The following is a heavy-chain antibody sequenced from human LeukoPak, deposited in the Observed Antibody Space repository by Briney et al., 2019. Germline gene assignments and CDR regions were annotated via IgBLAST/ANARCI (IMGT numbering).Heavy chain of an antibody. CDR3: ASSYSSGCHDAFDI. Sequence: SETLSLTCTVSGGSISSYYWSWIRQPPGKRLEWIGYIYYSGSTNYNPSLKSRVTISVDTSKNQFSLKLSSVTAADTAVYYCASSYSSGCHDAFDIWGQGTMVTVSS. V-gene: IGHV4-59*01. D-gene: IGHD6-19*01. CDR1: GGSISSYY. J-gene: IGHJ3*02. CDR2: IYYSGST.